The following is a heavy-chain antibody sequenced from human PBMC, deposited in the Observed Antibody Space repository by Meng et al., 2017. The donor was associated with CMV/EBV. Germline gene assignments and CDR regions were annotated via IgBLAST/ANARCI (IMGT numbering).Heavy chain of an antibody. CDR3: AKGGGLNWFDP. CDR1: GFTFSSYG. CDR2: IWYDGGNK. D-gene: IGHD3-16*01. J-gene: IGHJ5*02. V-gene: IGHV3-33*06. Sequence: GESLKISCAASGFTFSSYGMHWVRQAPGKGLEWVAVIWYDGGNKYYVDSVKGRFTISRDNSKNTLYLQMNSLRVEDTAVYYCAKGGGLNWFDPWGQGTLVTVSS.